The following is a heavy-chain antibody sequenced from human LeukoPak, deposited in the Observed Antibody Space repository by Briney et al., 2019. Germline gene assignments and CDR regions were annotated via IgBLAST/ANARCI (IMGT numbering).Heavy chain of an antibody. D-gene: IGHD3-9*01. CDR2: IYYSGST. V-gene: IGHV4-59*11. CDR1: GGSISSHY. Sequence: SETLSLTCTVSGGSISSHYWSWIRQPPGKGLEWIGYIYYSGSTNYNPSLKSRVAISVDTSKNQFSLKLSSVTAADTAVYYCARELRYFDWLFEAFDIWGQGTMVTVSS. CDR3: ARELRYFDWLFEAFDI. J-gene: IGHJ3*02.